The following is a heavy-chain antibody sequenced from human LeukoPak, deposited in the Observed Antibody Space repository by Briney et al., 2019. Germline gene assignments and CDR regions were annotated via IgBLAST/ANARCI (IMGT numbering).Heavy chain of an antibody. V-gene: IGHV4-61*08. J-gene: IGHJ4*02. CDR3: ARTYCDTTTCYRFDS. CDR1: GGSISSGGSY. CDR2: VHSGGTA. D-gene: IGHD2-2*01. Sequence: PSETLSLTCTVSGGSISSGGSYWSWIRQPPGKGLEWIGRVHSGGTANYNPSLAGRVTVSVDRSKNQLSLKMNSVTAADTAVYYCARTYCDTTTCYRFDSWGQGLLVTVSS.